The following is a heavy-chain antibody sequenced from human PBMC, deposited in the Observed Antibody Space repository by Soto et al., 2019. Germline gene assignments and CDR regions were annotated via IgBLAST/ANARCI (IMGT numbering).Heavy chain of an antibody. CDR3: ARGSFFGPVTTPREYYYYYMDV. V-gene: IGHV3-66*01. J-gene: IGHJ6*03. CDR1: GFTVSSNY. D-gene: IGHD4-17*01. CDR2: IYSGGST. Sequence: GGSLRLSCAASGFTVSSNYMSWVRQAPGKGLEWVSVIYSGGSTYYADSVKGRFTISRDNSKNTLYLQMNSLRAEDTAVYYCARGSFFGPVTTPREYYYYYMDVWGKGTTVTVSS.